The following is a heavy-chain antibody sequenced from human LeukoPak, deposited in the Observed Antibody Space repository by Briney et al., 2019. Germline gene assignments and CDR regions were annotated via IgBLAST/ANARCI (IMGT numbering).Heavy chain of an antibody. Sequence: GGSLRLSCAASGFTFSSYAMHWVRQAPGKGLEWVAVISYDGSNKYYADSVKGRFTISRDNSKNTLYLQMNSLRAEDTAVYYCAKRPPPNSSGWYYFDYWGQGTLVTVSS. CDR2: ISYDGSNK. V-gene: IGHV3-30-3*02. CDR3: AKRPPPNSSGWYYFDY. D-gene: IGHD6-19*01. J-gene: IGHJ4*02. CDR1: GFTFSSYA.